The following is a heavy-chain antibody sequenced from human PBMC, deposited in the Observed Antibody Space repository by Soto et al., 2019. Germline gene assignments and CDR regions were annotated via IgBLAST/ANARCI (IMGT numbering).Heavy chain of an antibody. V-gene: IGHV3-21*01. Sequence: PGGSLRLSCAASGFTYNIYSMTWVRQAPGKGLEWVSTVSSRSTYKYYADSVKGPFTISRDNANNSLYLQMNSLRAEDTAVYYCAKSDSIPPYFDYWGPGDLRTVSA. D-gene: IGHD2-21*02. CDR1: GFTYNIYS. CDR3: AKSDSIPPYFDY. J-gene: IGHJ4*02. CDR2: VSSRSTYK.